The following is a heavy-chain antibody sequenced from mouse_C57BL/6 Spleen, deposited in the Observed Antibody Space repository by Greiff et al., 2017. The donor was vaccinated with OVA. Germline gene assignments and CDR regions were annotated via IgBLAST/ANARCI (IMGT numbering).Heavy chain of an antibody. CDR3: ARGTIYSNYDY. CDR1: GYTFTSYW. D-gene: IGHD2-5*01. Sequence: QVQLQQPGAELVKPGASVKMSCKASGYTFTSYWITWVKQRPGQGLEWIGDLYPGSGSTNYNEKFKSKATLTVDTSSSTAYMQLSSLTSEDSAVYYCARGTIYSNYDYWGQGTTLTVSS. CDR2: LYPGSGST. V-gene: IGHV1-55*01. J-gene: IGHJ2*01.